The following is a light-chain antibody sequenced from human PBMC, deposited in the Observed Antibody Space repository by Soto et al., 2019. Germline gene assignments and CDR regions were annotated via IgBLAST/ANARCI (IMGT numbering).Light chain of an antibody. Sequence: DIQMTQSPSTLSASVGDKVTITCRASQSISSCLDWYQQKPGKDPKLLIYKASTLESGVPSNFSGSGSGTEFTLSISSLQPEDVATYYCQQYNSYPWTFGQGTKVDVK. CDR3: QQYNSYPWT. V-gene: IGKV1-5*03. CDR1: QSISSC. CDR2: KAS. J-gene: IGKJ1*01.